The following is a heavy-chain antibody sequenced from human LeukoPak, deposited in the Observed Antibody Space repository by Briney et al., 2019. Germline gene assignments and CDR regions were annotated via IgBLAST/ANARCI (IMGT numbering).Heavy chain of an antibody. Sequence: GGSLRLSCAGSGFPFSSHGMNWVRQAPGKGLEWVANIKQDGSEKYYVDSVKGRFTISRDNAKNSLYLQMNSLRAEDTAVYYCARDFVMVAATPGYWGQGTLVTVSS. V-gene: IGHV3-7*01. CDR1: GFPFSSHG. D-gene: IGHD2-15*01. CDR2: IKQDGSEK. J-gene: IGHJ4*02. CDR3: ARDFVMVAATPGY.